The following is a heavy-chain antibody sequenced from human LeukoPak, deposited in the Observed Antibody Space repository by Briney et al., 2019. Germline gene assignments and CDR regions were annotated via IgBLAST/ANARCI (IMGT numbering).Heavy chain of an antibody. CDR3: ARDSGYYYDSSGYYRKGPFDY. V-gene: IGHV1-2*02. J-gene: IGHJ4*02. CDR2: INPNGGGT. CDR1: GYTFTGYY. D-gene: IGHD3-22*01. Sequence: ASVKVSCKASGYTFTGYYMHWVRQAPGQGLEWMGWINPNGGGTNYAQKFQGRVTMTRDTSISTAYMELSRLRSDDTAVYYCARDSGYYYDSSGYYRKGPFDYWGQGTLVTVSS.